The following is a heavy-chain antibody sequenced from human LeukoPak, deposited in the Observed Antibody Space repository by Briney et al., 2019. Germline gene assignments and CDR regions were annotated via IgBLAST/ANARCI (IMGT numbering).Heavy chain of an antibody. CDR3: AKSGVATIEFDY. CDR1: GYTFTSYD. D-gene: IGHD5-12*01. J-gene: IGHJ4*02. CDR2: MNPNSGNT. Sequence: ASVKVSCTASGYTFTSYDINWVRQATGPGLEWMGWMNPNSGNTGYAQKFQGRVTMTRNTSISTAYMELSSLRSEDTAVYYCAKSGVATIEFDYWGQGTLVTVSS. V-gene: IGHV1-8*01.